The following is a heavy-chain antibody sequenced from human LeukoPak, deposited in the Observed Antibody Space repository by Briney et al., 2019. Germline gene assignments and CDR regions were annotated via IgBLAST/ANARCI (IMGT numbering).Heavy chain of an antibody. CDR3: ARGNMWDYRRYYYYMDV. CDR1: GGSISSSSCY. D-gene: IGHD4-11*01. V-gene: IGHV4-39*01. CDR2: IYYSGST. Sequence: SETLSLTCTVSGGSISSSSCYWGWIRQPPGKGLEWIGSIYYSGSTYYNPSLKSRVTISVDTSKNQFSLKLSSVTAADTAIYYRARGNMWDYRRYYYYMDVWGKGTTVTVSS. J-gene: IGHJ6*03.